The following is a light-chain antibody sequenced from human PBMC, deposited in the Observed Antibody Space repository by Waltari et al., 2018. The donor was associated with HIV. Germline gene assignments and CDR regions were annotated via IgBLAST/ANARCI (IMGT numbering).Light chain of an antibody. CDR2: RST. CDR1: SSNIGSNY. CDR3: AAWDDSLSKV. Sequence: QSVLTQPPSASGTPGQRVTISCSGSSSNIGSNYVYWYQQLPGTDPKLLIYRSTQRPSGVPDRFSCSTSGTSASLAISGLRSEDDADYYCAAWDDSLSKVFGGGTKLTVL. J-gene: IGLJ3*02. V-gene: IGLV1-47*01.